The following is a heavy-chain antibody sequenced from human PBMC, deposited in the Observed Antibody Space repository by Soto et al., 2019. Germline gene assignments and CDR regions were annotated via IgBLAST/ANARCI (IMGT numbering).Heavy chain of an antibody. Sequence: GGSLRLSCAASGFTFSSYSMNWVRQAPGKGLEWVSSISSSSSYIYYADSVKGRFTIFRDNAKNSLYLQMNSLRAEDTAVYYCARDNAYSPGESSSWYSWDISGFLFDYWGQGTLVTVSS. D-gene: IGHD6-13*01. CDR1: GFTFSSYS. CDR2: ISSSSSYI. CDR3: ARDNAYSPGESSSWYSWDISGFLFDY. J-gene: IGHJ4*02. V-gene: IGHV3-21*01.